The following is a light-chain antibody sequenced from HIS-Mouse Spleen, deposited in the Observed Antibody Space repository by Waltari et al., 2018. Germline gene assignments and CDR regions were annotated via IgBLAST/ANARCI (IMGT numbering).Light chain of an antibody. CDR1: SGSIASNY. J-gene: IGLJ2*01. V-gene: IGLV6-57*02. CDR2: EDN. Sequence: NFMLTQPHSVSESPGKTVTISCTGSSGSIASNYVQWYQQRPGSAPTTVIYEDNQRPSGVPGRFSGSIDSSSNSASLTISGLKTEDEADYYCQSYDSSNHVVFGGGTKLTVL. CDR3: QSYDSSNHVV.